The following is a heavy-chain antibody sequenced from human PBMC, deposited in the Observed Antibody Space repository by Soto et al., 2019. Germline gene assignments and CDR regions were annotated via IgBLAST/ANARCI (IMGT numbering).Heavy chain of an antibody. D-gene: IGHD6-13*01. V-gene: IGHV4-59*01. CDR3: ARGDSTTHGDSFDI. Sequence: ASETLSLTCAVYGGSFSGYYWNWIRQSPGKGLEWIGYSYSSGSTNYNPSLKSRVTISVDTPKNQFSLQLTYVTAADTAVYYCARGDSTTHGDSFDIWGQGTMVTVSS. J-gene: IGHJ3*02. CDR2: SYSSGST. CDR1: GGSFSGYY.